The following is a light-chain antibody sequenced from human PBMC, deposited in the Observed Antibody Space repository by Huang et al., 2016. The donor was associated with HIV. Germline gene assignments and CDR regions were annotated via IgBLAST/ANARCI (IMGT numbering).Light chain of an antibody. Sequence: DIQMTQSPTSLSASVGNRVALTCRTSQNISNYLNWYQEKPGKAPNLLLYATSRLVNGVPSRFSGGGSGSNFTLTITNLQPEDIATYYCQQSYALPLTFGPGTKVNVK. CDR1: QNISNY. J-gene: IGKJ3*01. CDR3: QQSYALPLT. CDR2: ATS. V-gene: IGKV1-39*01.